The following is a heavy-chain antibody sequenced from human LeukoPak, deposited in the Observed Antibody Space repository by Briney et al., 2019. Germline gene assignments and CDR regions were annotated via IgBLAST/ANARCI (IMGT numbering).Heavy chain of an antibody. V-gene: IGHV1-2*02. J-gene: IGHJ5*02. Sequence: ASVKVSCKASGYTFTGYYMHWVRQAPGQGLEWMGWINPNSGGTHYAQKFQGRVTMTRDTSISTAYIELSRLRSDDTAVYCCARREAGYYYFWSGYYYGWFDPWGQGTLVTVSS. D-gene: IGHD3-3*01. CDR1: GYTFTGYY. CDR2: INPNSGGT. CDR3: ARREAGYYYFWSGYYYGWFDP.